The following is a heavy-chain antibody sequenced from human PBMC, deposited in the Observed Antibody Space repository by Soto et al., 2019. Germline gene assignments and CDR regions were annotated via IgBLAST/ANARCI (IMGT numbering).Heavy chain of an antibody. CDR2: ITGAGGST. J-gene: IGHJ6*02. Sequence: GGSLRLSCAASGFTFDNYGMSWVRQAPGKGLEWIGAITGAGGSTYNADSVKGRFTISRDNSKKTVYLQVDSLRVEDTAVYYCAKGHSHSFGNYDYFGMDVWGQGTTVTVSS. V-gene: IGHV3-23*01. CDR3: AKGHSHSFGNYDYFGMDV. D-gene: IGHD4-4*01. CDR1: GFTFDNYG.